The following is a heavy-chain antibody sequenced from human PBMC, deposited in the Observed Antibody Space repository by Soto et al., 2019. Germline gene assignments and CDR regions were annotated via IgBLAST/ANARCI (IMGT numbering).Heavy chain of an antibody. V-gene: IGHV3-53*01. Sequence: GGSLTLSXAASRSTVNGNYMTWVRQTPRKGLEWVSILYTGGNTYYPHSVQGRFTISRDTSRNSLHLQMNSLRAEDTAMYFCVRDKSPAEMAFGYWGQGTLVTVSS. J-gene: IGHJ4*02. D-gene: IGHD2-2*03. CDR1: RSTVNGNY. CDR3: VRDKSPAEMAFGY. CDR2: LYTGGNT.